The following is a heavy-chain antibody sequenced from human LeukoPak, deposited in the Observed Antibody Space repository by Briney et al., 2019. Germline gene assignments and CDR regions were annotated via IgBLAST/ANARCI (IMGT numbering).Heavy chain of an antibody. CDR3: AKDISDYYGSGGLDI. V-gene: IGHV3-43*02. CDR1: GFTFDDYA. Sequence: PGGSLRLSCAASGFTFDDYAMHWVRQAPGKGLEWVSLISGDGGSTYYADSVKSRFTISRDNSKNSLYLQMNSLRTEDTALYYCAKDISDYYGSGGLDIWGQGTMVTVSS. D-gene: IGHD3-10*01. J-gene: IGHJ3*02. CDR2: ISGDGGST.